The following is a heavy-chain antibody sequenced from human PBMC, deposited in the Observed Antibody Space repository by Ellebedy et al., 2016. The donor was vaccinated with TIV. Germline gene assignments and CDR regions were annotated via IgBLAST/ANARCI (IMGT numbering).Heavy chain of an antibody. J-gene: IGHJ4*02. D-gene: IGHD5-18*01. Sequence: SETLSLTCAVYGGFFSGYYWSWIRQPPGKGLEWIGSIYYSGSTYYNPSLKSRVTISVDTSKNQFSLKLSSVTAADTAVYYCARDSGVDTAMVIWGQGTLVTVSS. CDR3: ARDSGVDTAMVI. CDR1: GGFFSGYY. CDR2: IYYSGST. V-gene: IGHV4-34*01.